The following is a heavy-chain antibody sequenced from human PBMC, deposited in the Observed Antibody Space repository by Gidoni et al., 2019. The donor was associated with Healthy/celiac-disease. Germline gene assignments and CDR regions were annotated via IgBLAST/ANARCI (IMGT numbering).Heavy chain of an antibody. V-gene: IGHV4-34*01. CDR1: GGSFSGYY. J-gene: IGHJ4*02. CDR3: ARVTTTVTTGSGPRIDY. CDR2: INHSGST. Sequence: QVQLQQWGAGLLKPSETLSLTCAVYGGSFSGYYWSWIRQPPVKGLEWIGEINHSGSTNYNPSLKSRVTISVDTSKNQFSLKLSSVTAADTAVYYCARVTTTVTTGSGPRIDYWGQGTLVTVSS. D-gene: IGHD4-17*01.